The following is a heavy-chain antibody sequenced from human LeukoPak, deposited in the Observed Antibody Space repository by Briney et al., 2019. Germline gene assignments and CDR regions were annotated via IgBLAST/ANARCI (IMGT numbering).Heavy chain of an antibody. CDR2: INSDGSST. D-gene: IGHD3-9*01. Sequence: GGSLRLSCAASGFTFGSYWMHWVRQAPGKGLVWVSRINSDGSSTSYADSVKGRFTISRDNAKNTLYLQMNSLRAEDTAVYYCARDLNGPNGERGMDVWGQGTTVTVSS. J-gene: IGHJ6*02. V-gene: IGHV3-74*01. CDR3: ARDLNGPNGERGMDV. CDR1: GFTFGSYW.